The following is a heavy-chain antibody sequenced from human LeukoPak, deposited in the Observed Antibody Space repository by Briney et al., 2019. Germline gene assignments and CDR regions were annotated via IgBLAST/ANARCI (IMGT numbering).Heavy chain of an antibody. CDR2: IYYSGST. D-gene: IGHD2-2*01. CDR1: GGSISSYY. CDR3: ARSSRLVPAAIGTYNWFDP. J-gene: IGHJ5*02. V-gene: IGHV4-59*01. Sequence: SETLSLTCTVSGGSISSYYWSWIRQPPGKGLEWIGYIYYSGSTNYNPSLKSRVTISVDTSKNQFSLKLSSVTAADTAVYYCARSSRLVPAAIGTYNWFDPWGQGTLVTVSS.